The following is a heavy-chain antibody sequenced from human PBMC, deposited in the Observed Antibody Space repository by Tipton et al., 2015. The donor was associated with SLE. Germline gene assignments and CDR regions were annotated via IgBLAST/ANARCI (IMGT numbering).Heavy chain of an antibody. CDR3: ARVRGVAATGWFDT. V-gene: IGHV4-31*03. Sequence: TLSLTCTVSGGPFTRGGYYWSWIRQHPGQGLQWIGYIHYTGTTSYNPSLKSRITLSVDTSASQFYLNLNSVTAADTAIYFCARVRGVAATGWFDTWGQGTLVTVSS. CDR2: IHYTGTT. J-gene: IGHJ5*02. D-gene: IGHD3-10*01. CDR1: GGPFTRGGYY.